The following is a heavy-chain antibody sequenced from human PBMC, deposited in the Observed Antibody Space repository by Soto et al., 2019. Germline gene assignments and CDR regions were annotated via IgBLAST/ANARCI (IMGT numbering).Heavy chain of an antibody. D-gene: IGHD2-2*01. CDR3: AREVIVVVPAAKTYGMDV. CDR2: ISAYNGNT. J-gene: IGHJ6*02. Sequence: GASVKVSCKASGYTFTSYGISWVRQAPGQGLEWMRWISAYNGNTNYAQKLQGRVTMTTDTSTSTAYMELRSLRSDDTAVYYCAREVIVVVPAAKTYGMDVWGQGTTVTAP. V-gene: IGHV1-18*01. CDR1: GYTFTSYG.